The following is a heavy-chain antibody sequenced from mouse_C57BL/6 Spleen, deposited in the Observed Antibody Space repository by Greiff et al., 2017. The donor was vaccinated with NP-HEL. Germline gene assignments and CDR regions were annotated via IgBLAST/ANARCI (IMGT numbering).Heavy chain of an antibody. CDR2: IYPRSGNT. Sequence: VQLVESGAELARPGASVKLSCKASGYTFTSYGISWVKQRTGQGLEWIGEIYPRSGNTYYNEKFKGKATLTADKSSSTAYMELRSLTSEDSAVYFCARLMVTTRDYWGQGTTLTVSS. CDR1: GYTFTSYG. D-gene: IGHD2-2*01. CDR3: ARLMVTTRDY. V-gene: IGHV1-81*01. J-gene: IGHJ2*01.